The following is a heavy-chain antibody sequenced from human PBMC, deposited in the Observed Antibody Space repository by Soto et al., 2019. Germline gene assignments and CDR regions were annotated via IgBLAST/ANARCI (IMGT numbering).Heavy chain of an antibody. CDR2: IYYSGST. D-gene: IGHD3-3*01. J-gene: IGHJ6*02. CDR1: GGSISSCDYY. V-gene: IGHV4-30-4*01. CDR3: ARDDRSKAYDFWSVRPRPHYYYGMDV. Sequence: PSETLSLTCTVSGGSISSCDYYWSWIRQPPGNGLGWIGYIYYSGSTYYNPSLKSRVTISVDTSKNQFSLKLSSVTAADTAVYYCARDDRSKAYDFWSVRPRPHYYYGMDVWGQGTTVT.